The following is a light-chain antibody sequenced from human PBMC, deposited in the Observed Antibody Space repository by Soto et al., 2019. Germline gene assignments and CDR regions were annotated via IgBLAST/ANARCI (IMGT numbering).Light chain of an antibody. CDR1: SSDVGGYNY. CDR3: SSYAGSNVV. CDR2: EVS. V-gene: IGLV2-8*01. Sequence: LTQPPSASGSPGQSVTISCTGTSSDVGGYNYVSWYQQHPGKAPKLMIYEVSKRPSGVPDRFSGSKSGNTASLTVSGLQAEDEADYYCSSYAGSNVVLGTGTKVTVL. J-gene: IGLJ1*01.